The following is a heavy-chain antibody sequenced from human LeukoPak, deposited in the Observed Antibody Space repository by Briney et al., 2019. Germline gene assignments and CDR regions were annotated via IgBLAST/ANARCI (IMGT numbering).Heavy chain of an antibody. D-gene: IGHD2-15*01. CDR1: GYTFTGFY. J-gene: IGHJ4*02. Sequence: ASVKVSCKASGYTFTGFYIHWVRQAPGQGLEWMGWIYSDSGDTSYAQKFQGWVTMTRDTSISTAYMELSRLTSDDTAVYYCARSAGSAFFDYWGQGTLVTVSS. V-gene: IGHV1-2*04. CDR3: ARSAGSAFFDY. CDR2: IYSDSGDT.